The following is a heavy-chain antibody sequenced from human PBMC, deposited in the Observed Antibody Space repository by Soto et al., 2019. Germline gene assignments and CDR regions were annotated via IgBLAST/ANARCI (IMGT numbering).Heavy chain of an antibody. J-gene: IGHJ5*01. CDR2: IYYSGST. D-gene: IGHD2-2*03. Sequence: QVQLQESSPGLVKPSQTLSLNCTASSGSITSGGYCWNRIHQHPGKGLEWIGYIYYSGSTYYNPSVKSCVNNSVDTSKNQFSVKLSSVTAADTAVFYCAGSIGSWGEGTLVTVSS. V-gene: IGHV4-31*03. CDR1: SGSITSGGYC. CDR3: AGSIGS.